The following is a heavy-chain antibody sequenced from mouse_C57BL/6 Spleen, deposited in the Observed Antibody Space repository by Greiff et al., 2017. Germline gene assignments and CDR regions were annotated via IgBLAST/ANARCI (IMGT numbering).Heavy chain of an antibody. CDR3: AAAQAPAWFAY. CDR1: GFSLTSYG. CDR2: IWGDGST. D-gene: IGHD3-2*02. J-gene: IGHJ3*01. V-gene: IGHV2-3*01. Sequence: VKLVESGPGLVAPSPSLSITCTVSGFSLTSYGVSWVRQPPGKGLEWLGVIWGDGSTNYHSALISRLSISKDNSKSQVFLKLNSLQTDDTATYYCAAAQAPAWFAYWGQGTLVTVSA.